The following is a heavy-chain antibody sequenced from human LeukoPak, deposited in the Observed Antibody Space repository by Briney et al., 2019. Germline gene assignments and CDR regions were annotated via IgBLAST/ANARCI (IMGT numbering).Heavy chain of an antibody. CDR2: IYSGGST. J-gene: IGHJ6*02. Sequence: GGSLRLSCAASGFTVSSNYMSWVRQAPGKGLEWVSLIYSGGSTYYADSVKGRFTISRDNSKNTVYLQMNSLRAEDTAVYYCAKGPYGLGIYYGMDVWGQGTTVTV. D-gene: IGHD3-10*01. CDR3: AKGPYGLGIYYGMDV. CDR1: GFTVSSNY. V-gene: IGHV3-53*01.